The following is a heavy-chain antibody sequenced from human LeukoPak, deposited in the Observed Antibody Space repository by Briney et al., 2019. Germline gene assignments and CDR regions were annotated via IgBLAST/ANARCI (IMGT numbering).Heavy chain of an antibody. J-gene: IGHJ4*02. CDR2: ISSSSSTV. Sequence: QPGGSLRLSCAASGFTFSRYSMNWVRRAPGKGLEWVSYISSSSSTVYYADSLKGRFTISRDNAKDSLYLQMNSLRDEDTAVYYCARAQTYYGSGSYFYWGQGTLVTVSS. CDR3: ARAQTYYGSGSYFY. CDR1: GFTFSRYS. D-gene: IGHD3-10*01. V-gene: IGHV3-48*02.